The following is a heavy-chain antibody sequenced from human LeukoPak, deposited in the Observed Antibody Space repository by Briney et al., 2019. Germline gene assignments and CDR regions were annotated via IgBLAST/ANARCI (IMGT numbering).Heavy chain of an antibody. J-gene: IGHJ4*02. CDR3: ARDTYDSSGYYGY. D-gene: IGHD3-22*01. CDR2: IWYDGSNK. V-gene: IGHV3-33*01. Sequence: GGSLRLSCAASGFTFSDYGMHWVRQAPGKGLEWVAVIWYDGSNKDYAESVKGRFTISRDNSKNTLYLQMNSLRAEDTAVYYCARDTYDSSGYYGYWGQGTLVTVSS. CDR1: GFTFSDYG.